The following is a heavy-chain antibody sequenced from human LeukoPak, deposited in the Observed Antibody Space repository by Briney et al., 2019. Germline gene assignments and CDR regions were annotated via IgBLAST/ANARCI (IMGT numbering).Heavy chain of an antibody. CDR3: VRRKANSDGEFDF. CDR2: ISSSGSSI. V-gene: IGHV3-21*01. D-gene: IGHD3-10*01. Sequence: GVSLRLFCAASGFTVRSYNMNWVRQAPGKGLDWVSFISSSGSSITYADSVKGRFTISRDNVKNSLYLQMNSLRAEDTAVYYCVRRKANSDGEFDFWGQGTLVTVSS. J-gene: IGHJ5*01. CDR1: GFTVRSYN.